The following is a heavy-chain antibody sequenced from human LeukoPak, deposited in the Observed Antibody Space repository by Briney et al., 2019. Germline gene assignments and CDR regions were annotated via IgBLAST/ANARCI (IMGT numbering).Heavy chain of an antibody. CDR1: GGTFSSCA. V-gene: IGHV1-69*01. CDR2: IIPIFGTA. Sequence: SVKVSCKASGGTFSSCAISWVRQAPGQGLEWMGGIIPIFGTANYAQKFQGRVTITADESTSTAYMELSSLRAEDTALYYCARDWFTRLGELSPDRAFDYWGQGTLVTVSS. D-gene: IGHD3-16*02. CDR3: ARDWFTRLGELSPDRAFDY. J-gene: IGHJ4*02.